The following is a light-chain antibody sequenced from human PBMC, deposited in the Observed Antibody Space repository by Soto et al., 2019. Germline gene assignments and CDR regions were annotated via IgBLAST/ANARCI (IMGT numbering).Light chain of an antibody. V-gene: IGLV1-40*01. CDR1: SSNIGAGYD. CDR2: GNN. Sequence: QSVLTQPPSVSGAPGQRVTISCTGSSSNIGAGYDVHWYQQLPGTAPKLLIYGNNNRPSGVPDRFSGSNSGTSASLAITGLLPEDEADYYCQSHDTSLSGSRVFGTGTKLTVL. CDR3: QSHDTSLSGSRV. J-gene: IGLJ1*01.